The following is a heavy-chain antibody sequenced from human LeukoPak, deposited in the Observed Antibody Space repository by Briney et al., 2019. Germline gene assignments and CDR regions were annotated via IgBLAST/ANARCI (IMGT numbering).Heavy chain of an antibody. V-gene: IGHV1-24*01. Sequence: ASVKVSCKVSGYTLTELSMHWVRQAPGKGLGWMGGFDPEDGETIYAQKFQGRVTMTEDTSTDTAYMELSSLRSEDTAVYYCATIAVAAKPPYYGMDVWGQGTTVTVSS. CDR1: GYTLTELS. J-gene: IGHJ6*02. CDR3: ATIAVAAKPPYYGMDV. CDR2: FDPEDGET. D-gene: IGHD6-19*01.